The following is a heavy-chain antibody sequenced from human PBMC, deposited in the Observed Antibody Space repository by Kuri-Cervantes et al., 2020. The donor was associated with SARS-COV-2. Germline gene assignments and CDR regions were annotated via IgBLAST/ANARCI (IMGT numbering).Heavy chain of an antibody. J-gene: IGHJ4*02. CDR1: GFTFSSYA. V-gene: IGHV3-30-3*01. CDR2: ISYDGSNK. D-gene: IGHD3-22*01. Sequence: LSLTCAASGFTFSSYAMHWVRQAPGKGLEWVAVISYDGSNKYYADSVKGRFTTSRDNSKNTLYLQMNSLRAEDTAVYYRARVKSEDYYDSSGYYYADYWGQGTLVTVSS. CDR3: ARVKSEDYYDSSGYYYADY.